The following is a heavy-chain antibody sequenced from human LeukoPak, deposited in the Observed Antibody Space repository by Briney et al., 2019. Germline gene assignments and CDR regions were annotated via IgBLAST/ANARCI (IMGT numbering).Heavy chain of an antibody. CDR2: INHKGNVN. Sequence: GGSLRLSCAASGFTFSSYWMNWARQAPGKGLEWVASINHKGNVNYYVDSVKGRFTISRDNAKNSLYLQMSNLRAEDTAVYFCARGGGLDVWGQGATVTVSS. J-gene: IGHJ6*02. D-gene: IGHD3-16*01. CDR1: GFTFSSYW. V-gene: IGHV3-7*03. CDR3: ARGGGLDV.